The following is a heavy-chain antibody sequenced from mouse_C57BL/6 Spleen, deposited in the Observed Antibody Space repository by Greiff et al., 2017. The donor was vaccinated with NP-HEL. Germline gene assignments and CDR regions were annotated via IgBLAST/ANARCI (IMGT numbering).Heavy chain of an antibody. V-gene: IGHV3-6*01. CDR1: GYSITSGYY. D-gene: IGHD2-13*01. J-gene: IGHJ3*01. CDR2: ISYDGSN. Sequence: EVQLQQSGPGLVKPSQSLSLTCSVTGYSITSGYYWNWIRQFPGNKLEWMGYISYDGSNNYNPSLKNRISITRDTSKNQFFLKLNSVTTEDTATYYCARAGDGFVYWGQGTLVTVSA. CDR3: ARAGDGFVY.